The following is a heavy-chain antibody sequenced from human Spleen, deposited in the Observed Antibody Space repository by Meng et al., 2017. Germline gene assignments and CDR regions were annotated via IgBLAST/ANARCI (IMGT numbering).Heavy chain of an antibody. V-gene: IGHV1-8*03. CDR2: MNPNSGNT. Sequence: ASVKVSCKASGYTFTSYDINWVRQATGQGLEWMGWMNPNSGNTGYAQKFQGRVTITRNTSISTAYMELSSLRSEDTAVYYRARDWKSYYYDSSAYFDAFDIWGQGTMVTVSS. CDR3: ARDWKSYYYDSSAYFDAFDI. D-gene: IGHD3-22*01. CDR1: GYTFTSYD. J-gene: IGHJ3*02.